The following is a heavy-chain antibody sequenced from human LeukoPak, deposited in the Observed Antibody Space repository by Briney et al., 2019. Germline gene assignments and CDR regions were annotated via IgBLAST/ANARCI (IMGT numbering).Heavy chain of an antibody. CDR3: SRGSGWLSVY. Sequence: PGRSLRLSCTASGFTFGDYLMSWFRHAPGKGLEWIGFISGGTTEYAASVKGRFTISRDDSTSIAYLQMNSLTTEDTAVYYCSRGSGWLSVYWGRGTLVTVSS. J-gene: IGHJ4*02. CDR1: GFTFGDYL. D-gene: IGHD6-19*01. CDR2: ISGGTT. V-gene: IGHV3-49*03.